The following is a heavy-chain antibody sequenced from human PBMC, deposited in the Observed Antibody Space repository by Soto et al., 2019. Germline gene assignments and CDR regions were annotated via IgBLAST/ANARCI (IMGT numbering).Heavy chain of an antibody. V-gene: IGHV3-9*01. D-gene: IGHD5-18*01. CDR1: GFTFDDYA. Sequence: EVQLVESGGGTVQPGRSLRLSCAASGFTFDDYAMHWVRQVPGRGLEWVSSITWNSHIVAYADSVKGRFTISRDNAQNSLFLQMNSLRVEDTALYYCAKAEPDTAMEIDCAFDTWGQGTMVTVSS. CDR2: ITWNSHIV. CDR3: AKAEPDTAMEIDCAFDT. J-gene: IGHJ3*02.